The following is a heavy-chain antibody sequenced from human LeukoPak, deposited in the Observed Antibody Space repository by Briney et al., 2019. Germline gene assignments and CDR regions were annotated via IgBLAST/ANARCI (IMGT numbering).Heavy chain of an antibody. D-gene: IGHD3-22*01. CDR1: GFSPSGDS. Sequence: TLCLSSAVSGFSPSGDSISSVREAPGKGGGGGSGISTNGGIRQYADSVKGRFTVTRDDAKHSLYLQMNSLRDEDTAVEYCVTEDDYYDSSDYQHLEDWGQGTLVTVSS. CDR2: ISTNGGIR. V-gene: IGHV3-48*02. J-gene: IGHJ4*02. CDR3: VTEDDYYDSSDYQHLED.